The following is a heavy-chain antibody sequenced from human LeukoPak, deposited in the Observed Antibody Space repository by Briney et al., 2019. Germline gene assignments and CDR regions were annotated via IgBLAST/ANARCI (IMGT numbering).Heavy chain of an antibody. D-gene: IGHD3-22*01. J-gene: IGHJ4*02. V-gene: IGHV1-2*02. CDR2: INPNSGGT. CDR3: ARVQPTCYYYDSSGYFLDY. CDR1: GYTFTGYY. Sequence: ASVKVSCKAPGYTFTGYYMHWVRQAPGQGLEWMGWINPNSGGTNYAQKFQGRVTMTRDTSISTAYMEPSRLRSDDTAVYYCARVQPTCYYYDSSGYFLDYWGQGTLVTVSS.